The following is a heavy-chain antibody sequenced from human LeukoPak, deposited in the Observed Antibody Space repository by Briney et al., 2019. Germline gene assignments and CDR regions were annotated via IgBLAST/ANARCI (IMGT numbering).Heavy chain of an antibody. CDR3: AKDIDGYNFKFPGDGMDV. D-gene: IGHD5-24*01. V-gene: IGHV3-23*01. Sequence: GGSLRLSCEASGFTFGSYAMTWVRQAQGKGLDWVSVIGASGADTYYADSVKGRFTISRDNSKNTLYLQMNSLRAEDTAVYYCAKDIDGYNFKFPGDGMDVWGQGTTVTVSS. CDR2: IGASGADT. J-gene: IGHJ6*02. CDR1: GFTFGSYA.